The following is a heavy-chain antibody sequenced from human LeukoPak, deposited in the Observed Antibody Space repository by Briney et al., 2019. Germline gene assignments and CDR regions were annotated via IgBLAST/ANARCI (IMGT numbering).Heavy chain of an antibody. CDR2: IIPIFGTA. D-gene: IGHD3-22*01. V-gene: IGHV1-69*05. CDR3: AREARYYDSSGYSVGFDY. CDR1: GGTFSSYA. J-gene: IGHJ4*02. Sequence: SVKVSCKASGGTFSSYAISWVRQAPGQGLEWMGGIIPIFGTANCAQKFQGRVTITTDESTSTAYMELSSLRSEDTAVYYCAREARYYDSSGYSVGFDYWGQGTLVTVSS.